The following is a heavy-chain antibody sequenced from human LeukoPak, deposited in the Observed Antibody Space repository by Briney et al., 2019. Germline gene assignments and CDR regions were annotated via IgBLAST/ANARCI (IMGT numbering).Heavy chain of an antibody. J-gene: IGHJ4*02. CDR2: VYYSGST. Sequence: PSETLSLTCTVSGGSISSSSYNWGWIRQPPGKGLEWIGSVYYSGSTYYNPSLKSRVTISVDKSKNQFSLKLSSVTAADTAVYYCARSRYFDWLLREYYFDYWGQGTLVTVSS. CDR1: GGSISSSSYN. D-gene: IGHD3-9*01. CDR3: ARSRYFDWLLREYYFDY. V-gene: IGHV4-39*07.